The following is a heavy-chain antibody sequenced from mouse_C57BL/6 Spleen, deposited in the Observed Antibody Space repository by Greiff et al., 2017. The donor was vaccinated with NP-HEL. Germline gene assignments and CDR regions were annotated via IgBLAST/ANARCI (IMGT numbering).Heavy chain of an antibody. D-gene: IGHD2-3*01. CDR3: AREEDGYYAMDY. CDR1: GYTFTDYY. V-gene: IGHV1-26*01. J-gene: IGHJ4*01. CDR2: INPNNGGT. Sequence: EVQLQQSGPELVKPGASVKISCKASGYTFTDYYMNWVKQSHGKILEWIGDINPNNGGTSYNQKFKGKATLTVDKSSSTAYMERRSLTSEDSAVYYCAREEDGYYAMDYWGQGTSVTVSS.